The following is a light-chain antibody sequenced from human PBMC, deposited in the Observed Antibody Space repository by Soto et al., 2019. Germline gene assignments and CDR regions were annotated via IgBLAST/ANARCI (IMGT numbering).Light chain of an antibody. CDR3: QKYYDYSRT. CDR2: EAS. Sequence: GDRVTITCRASQNIDNWLAWYQQKPGKAPKLLIFEASRLESGVPSRFSGTGSGTEFTLTISNLQPDDFATYSCQKYYDYSRTFGRGTKVEVK. J-gene: IGKJ1*01. CDR1: QNIDNW. V-gene: IGKV1-5*03.